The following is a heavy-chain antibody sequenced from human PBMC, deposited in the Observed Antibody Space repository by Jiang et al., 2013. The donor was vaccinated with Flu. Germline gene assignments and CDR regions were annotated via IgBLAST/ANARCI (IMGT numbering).Heavy chain of an antibody. Sequence: SGAEVKKPGASVKVSCKASGYTFSNYAMHWVRQAPGQGLEWMGWINPNSGGTNYAQKFQGWVTMTRDTSISTAYMELSRLRSDDTAVYYCARVASYCSGGSCPXNYFDYWGQGTLVTVSS. V-gene: IGHV1-2*04. J-gene: IGHJ4*02. CDR1: GYTFSNYA. D-gene: IGHD2-15*01. CDR2: INPNSGGT. CDR3: ARVASYCSGGSCPXNYFDY.